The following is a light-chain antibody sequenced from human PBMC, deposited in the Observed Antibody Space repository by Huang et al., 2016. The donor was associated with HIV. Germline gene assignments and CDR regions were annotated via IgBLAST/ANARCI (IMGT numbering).Light chain of an antibody. V-gene: IGKV4-1*01. Sequence: DIVMTQSPDSLAVSLGERATINCKSSQSLLYNSKNKNYLAWYQQKSGQPPNLLIYWASSRKSGVPDRFSGSGSETDFTITISSLQAEDVAVYYCQQHYSSPPTFGQGTKLEIK. J-gene: IGKJ2*01. CDR2: WAS. CDR3: QQHYSSPPT. CDR1: QSLLYNSKNKNY.